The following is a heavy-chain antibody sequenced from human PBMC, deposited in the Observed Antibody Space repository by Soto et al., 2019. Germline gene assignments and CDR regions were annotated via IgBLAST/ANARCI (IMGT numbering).Heavy chain of an antibody. D-gene: IGHD3-22*01. Sequence: VASVKVSCKASGYTFTSYGISWVRQAPGQGLEWMGWISAYNGNTNYAQKLQGRVTMTTDTSTSTAYMELRSLRSDDTAVYYCATAYYYDSSGYYPDAFDIWGQGTMVTVSS. CDR1: GYTFTSYG. CDR3: ATAYYYDSSGYYPDAFDI. CDR2: ISAYNGNT. V-gene: IGHV1-18*01. J-gene: IGHJ3*02.